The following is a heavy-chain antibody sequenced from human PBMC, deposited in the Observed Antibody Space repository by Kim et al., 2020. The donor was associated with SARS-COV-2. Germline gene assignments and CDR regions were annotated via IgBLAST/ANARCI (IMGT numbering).Heavy chain of an antibody. CDR2: IIPIFGTA. Sequence: SVKVSCKASGGTFSSYAISWVRQAPGQGLEWMGGIIPIFGTANYAQKFQGRVTITADESTSTAYMELSSLRSEDTAVYYCARDSSSWYSNRIERIAVAGHRYYYYGMDVWGQGATVTVSS. CDR1: GGTFSSYA. D-gene: IGHD6-19*01. J-gene: IGHJ6*02. V-gene: IGHV1-69*13. CDR3: ARDSSSWYSNRIERIAVAGHRYYYYGMDV.